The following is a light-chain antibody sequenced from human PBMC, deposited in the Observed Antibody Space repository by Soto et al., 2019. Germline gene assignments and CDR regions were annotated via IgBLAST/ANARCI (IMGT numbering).Light chain of an antibody. CDR1: QRLVYSDGNTY. Sequence: DGVMPQSPLSLPVTLGQPASISCSSRQRLVYSDGNTYLNWYQQKPGEAPKLLIYGSSSLLSGVPSRFSGTRSGTDFTLTISSLQPEDFATYYCQQANSYPWTFGQGTKVDIK. J-gene: IGKJ1*01. CDR2: GSS. V-gene: IGKV2-30*01. CDR3: QQANSYPWT.